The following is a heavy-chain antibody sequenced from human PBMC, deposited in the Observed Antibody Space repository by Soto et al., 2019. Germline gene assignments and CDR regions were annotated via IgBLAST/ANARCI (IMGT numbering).Heavy chain of an antibody. Sequence: QVQLVQSGAELKKPGASVKVSCKASGYTFSNYDMNWVRQATGQGPEWIGWVNPNNGDTGYAQKFQGRVTLTTDISTTTAYMELASLRSEDTATYYCAKVSRKGSAIDSDYWGQGTLITVSS. D-gene: IGHD3-10*01. CDR3: AKVSRKGSAIDSDY. CDR1: GYTFSNYD. J-gene: IGHJ4*02. CDR2: VNPNNGDT. V-gene: IGHV1-8*01.